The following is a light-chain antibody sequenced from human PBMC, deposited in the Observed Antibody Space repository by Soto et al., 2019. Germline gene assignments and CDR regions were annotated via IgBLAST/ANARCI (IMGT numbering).Light chain of an antibody. CDR1: QSVSSSY. V-gene: IGKV3-20*01. CDR3: QQYGDSMWT. Sequence: EIVLTQSPGTLSLSPGERVTLSCRASQSVSSSYLAWYQQRPGQAPRLLIYVASSRAAGIPDRFSGSGSGKDFTLTISRLESEDSAVYYCQQYGDSMWTFGQGTKLDIK. J-gene: IGKJ2*02. CDR2: VAS.